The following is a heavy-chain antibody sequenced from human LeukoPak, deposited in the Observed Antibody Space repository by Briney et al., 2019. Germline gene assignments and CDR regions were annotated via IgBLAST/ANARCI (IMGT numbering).Heavy chain of an antibody. J-gene: IGHJ4*02. D-gene: IGHD3-22*01. CDR2: ISSSSSYI. CDR1: GFTFSSYS. Sequence: GGSLRLSCAASGFTFSSYSMNWVRQAPGKGLEWVSSISSSSSYIYYADSVKGRFTISRDNAKNSLYLQMNSLRAEDTAAYYCARDHDSSGYYYGLLDYWGQGTLVTVSS. CDR3: ARDHDSSGYYYGLLDY. V-gene: IGHV3-21*01.